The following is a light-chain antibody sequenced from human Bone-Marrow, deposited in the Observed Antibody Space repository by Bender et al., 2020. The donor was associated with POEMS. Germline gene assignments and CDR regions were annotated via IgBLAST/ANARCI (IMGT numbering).Light chain of an antibody. CDR3: AVWDDSLKGWV. CDR1: SSNIGAHA. V-gene: IGLV1-44*01. J-gene: IGLJ3*02. Sequence: QSVLTQPPSASGTPGQRVTISCSGGSSNIGAHAVNWYQHLPGTAPKLLIYSSHRRPSEVPDRLSGSRSGPSASLAIRGLQAEDEADYYCAVWDDSLKGWVFGGGTKLTVL. CDR2: SSH.